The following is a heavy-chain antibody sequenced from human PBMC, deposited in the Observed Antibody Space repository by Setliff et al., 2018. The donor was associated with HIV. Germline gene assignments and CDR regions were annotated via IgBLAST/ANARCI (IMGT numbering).Heavy chain of an antibody. CDR3: AGCNYANSGSGVDAFDI. J-gene: IGHJ3*02. D-gene: IGHD3-22*01. Sequence: QPGGSLRLSCAASGFTFSSYNMNWVRQAPGKGLEWVSYISSSNSIYYADSVRGRFTISRDNAKSSLYLQMTSLRAEDTAVYYCAGCNYANSGSGVDAFDIWGQGTMVTVSS. V-gene: IGHV3-48*01. CDR1: GFTFSSYN. CDR2: ISSSNSI.